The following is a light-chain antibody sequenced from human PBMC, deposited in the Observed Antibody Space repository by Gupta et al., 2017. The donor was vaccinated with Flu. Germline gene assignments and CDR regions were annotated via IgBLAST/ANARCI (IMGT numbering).Light chain of an antibody. J-gene: IGKJ1*01. CDR3: QHQGRSPWT. CDR1: QSVSNNY. V-gene: IGKV3-20*01. CDR2: DAS. Sequence: EIVLTQSPGTLSLSPGQRATLSCRASQSVSNNYLAWYQQKPGQAPRLLMYDASSRATGIPDRFSGSGSGTEFTLTISRLEPEDFAVYYCQHQGRSPWTFGQGAKVEI.